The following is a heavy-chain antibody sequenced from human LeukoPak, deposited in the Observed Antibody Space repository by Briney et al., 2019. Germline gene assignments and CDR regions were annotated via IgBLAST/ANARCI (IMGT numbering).Heavy chain of an antibody. CDR3: ARADYAYFDY. J-gene: IGHJ4*02. Sequence: GGSLRLSCTVSGFTFSRSYMTWVRQAPGKGLEWVSVIYSGGSTYYPDSVKGRFTISRDNSKNTLYLQMNSLRAEDTAVYYCARADYAYFDYWGQGTLVTVSS. CDR1: GFTFSRSY. V-gene: IGHV3-53*01. D-gene: IGHD4-17*01. CDR2: IYSGGST.